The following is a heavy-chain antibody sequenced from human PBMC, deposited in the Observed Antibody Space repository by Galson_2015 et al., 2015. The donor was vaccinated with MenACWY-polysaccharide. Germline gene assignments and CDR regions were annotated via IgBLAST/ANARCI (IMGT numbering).Heavy chain of an antibody. Sequence: SLRLSCAASGFTFSGYDMSWIRQAPGKGLEWVSAISGSGGSTYYADSVKGRFTISSDNAKNTLYLQMNSLRAEDTAVYYCAREVEAGSYDGGSFFYVMDVCGNATKVTVAS. J-gene: IGHJ6*04. CDR1: GFTFSGYD. V-gene: IGHV3-23*01. D-gene: IGHD5-12*01. CDR2: ISGSGGST. CDR3: AREVEAGSYDGGSFFYVMDV.